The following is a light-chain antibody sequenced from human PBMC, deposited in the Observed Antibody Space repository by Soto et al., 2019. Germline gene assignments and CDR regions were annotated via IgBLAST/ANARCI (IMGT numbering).Light chain of an antibody. CDR3: SSYAGSNHYV. Sequence: QSALTQPPSASGSPGQAVTISCTGTSSDVGGYNYVSWYQQHPGKAPKLMIYEVSKRPSGVPVRFSGSKSGNTASLTVSGLQAEDEADYYCSSYAGSNHYVFGTGTKLTVL. V-gene: IGLV2-8*01. CDR2: EVS. CDR1: SSDVGGYNY. J-gene: IGLJ1*01.